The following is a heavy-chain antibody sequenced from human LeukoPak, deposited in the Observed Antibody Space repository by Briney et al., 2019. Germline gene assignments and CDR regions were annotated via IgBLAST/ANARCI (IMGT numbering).Heavy chain of an antibody. CDR2: MNPNSGNT. Sequence: ASVKVSCKASGYTFTSYDINWVRQATGQGLEWMGWMNPNSGNTGYAQKFQGRVTITRNTSISTAYMELSSLRSEDTAVYYCARVDWTYCSSTSCLGYWGQGTLVTVSS. D-gene: IGHD2-2*01. V-gene: IGHV1-8*03. CDR1: GYTFTSYD. CDR3: ARVDWTYCSSTSCLGY. J-gene: IGHJ4*02.